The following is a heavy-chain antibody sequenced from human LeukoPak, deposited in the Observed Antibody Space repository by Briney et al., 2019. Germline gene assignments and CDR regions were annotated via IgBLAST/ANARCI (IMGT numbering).Heavy chain of an antibody. D-gene: IGHD3-22*01. V-gene: IGHV4-34*01. CDR3: ARGVRYYDSSGYYYVKRPFDY. Sequence: SETLSLTCAVYGGSFSGYYWSWLRQPPGKGLEWIGEINHSGSTNYNPSLKSRVTISVDTSKNQFSLKLSSVTAADTAVYYCARGVRYYDSSGYYYVKRPFDYWGQGTLVTVSS. CDR1: GGSFSGYY. CDR2: INHSGST. J-gene: IGHJ4*02.